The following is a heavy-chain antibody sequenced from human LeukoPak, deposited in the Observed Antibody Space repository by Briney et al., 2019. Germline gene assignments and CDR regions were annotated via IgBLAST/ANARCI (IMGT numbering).Heavy chain of an antibody. J-gene: IGHJ4*02. CDR3: ARGGNIYGDYYFDY. CDR1: GYTFTGFH. D-gene: IGHD4-17*01. V-gene: IGHV1-2*02. CDR2: IDSNSGGT. Sequence: ASVKVSCKASGYTFTGFHMHWVRQAPGQGLEWMGWIDSNSGGTSYAQTFQGRVTMTRDTSISTAYMELSEMRSDDTAVYYCARGGNIYGDYYFDYWGQGTLVTVSP.